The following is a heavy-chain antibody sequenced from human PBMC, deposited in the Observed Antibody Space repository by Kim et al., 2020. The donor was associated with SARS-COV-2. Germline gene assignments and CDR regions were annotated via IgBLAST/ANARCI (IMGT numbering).Heavy chain of an antibody. J-gene: IGHJ6*02. CDR2: IIPIFGTA. Sequence: SVKVSCKASGGTFSSYAISWVRQAPGQGLEWMGGIIPIFGTANYAQKFQGRVTITADESTSTAYMELSSLRSEDTAVYYCARVPVRREDYYYYGMDVWGQGTTVTVSS. CDR1: GGTFSSYA. V-gene: IGHV1-69*13. CDR3: ARVPVRREDYYYYGMDV.